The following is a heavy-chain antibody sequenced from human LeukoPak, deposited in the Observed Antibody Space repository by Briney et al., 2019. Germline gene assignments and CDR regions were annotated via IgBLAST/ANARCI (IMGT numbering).Heavy chain of an antibody. CDR3: AGGYDSSGYYGY. D-gene: IGHD3-22*01. Sequence: SETLSLTCTVSGGSISSGDYYWSWIRQPPGKGLEWIGYIYYSGSTYYNPSLKSRVTISVDTSKNQFSLKLSSVTAADTAVYYCAGGYDSSGYYGYWGQGTLVTVSS. J-gene: IGHJ4*02. CDR2: IYYSGST. CDR1: GGSISSGDYY. V-gene: IGHV4-30-4*01.